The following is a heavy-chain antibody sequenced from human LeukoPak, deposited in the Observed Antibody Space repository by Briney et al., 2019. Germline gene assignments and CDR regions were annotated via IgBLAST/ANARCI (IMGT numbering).Heavy chain of an antibody. CDR3: AKLLCSTSCFRTAQGFDY. Sequence: GGSLRLSCAASGFTFSSYAMSWVRQAPGKGLEWVSAISGSGGGTYYADSVKGRFTISRDNSKNTLYLQMNSLRAEDTAVYYCAKLLCSTSCFRTAQGFDYWGQGTLVTVSS. V-gene: IGHV3-23*01. CDR1: GFTFSSYA. CDR2: ISGSGGGT. J-gene: IGHJ4*02. D-gene: IGHD2-2*01.